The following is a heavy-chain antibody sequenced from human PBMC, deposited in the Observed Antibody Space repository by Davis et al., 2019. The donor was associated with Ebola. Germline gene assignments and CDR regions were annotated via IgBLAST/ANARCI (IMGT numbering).Heavy chain of an antibody. Sequence: GESLKISCAVSGFIFKNYGIHWVRQAPGKGLEWVAVIWYDGSNKYYADSVKGRFTISRDNSKNTLYLQMNSLRAEDTAVYYCARGVSRDGYNYRWYFDYWGQGTLVTVSS. CDR2: IWYDGSNK. CDR1: GFIFKNYG. V-gene: IGHV3-33*08. CDR3: ARGVSRDGYNYRWYFDY. D-gene: IGHD5-24*01. J-gene: IGHJ4*02.